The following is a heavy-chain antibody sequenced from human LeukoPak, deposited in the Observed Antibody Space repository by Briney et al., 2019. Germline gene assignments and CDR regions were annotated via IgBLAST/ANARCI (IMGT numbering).Heavy chain of an antibody. CDR3: ARALRLPAATFDY. V-gene: IGHV3-11*04. Sequence: GGSLRLSCAASGFTFSDYYMSWIRQAPRKGLEWVSYISSSGSTIYYADSVKGRFTISRDNAKNSLYLQMNSLRAEDTAVYYCARALRLPAATFDYWGQGTLVTVSS. CDR2: ISSSGSTI. J-gene: IGHJ4*02. CDR1: GFTFSDYY. D-gene: IGHD2-2*01.